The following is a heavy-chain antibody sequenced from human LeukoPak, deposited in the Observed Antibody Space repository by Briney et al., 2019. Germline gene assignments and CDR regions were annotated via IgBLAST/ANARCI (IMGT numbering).Heavy chain of an antibody. CDR1: GYTFTGYY. V-gene: IGHV1-2*02. CDR2: INPNSGGT. Sequence: ASVKVSCKASGYTFTGYYMHWVRQAPGQGLEWMGWINPNSGGTNYAQKFQGRVTMTRDMSTSTDYMELSSLRSEDTAVYYCARDNSVGDNAWWFDPWGQGTLVTVSS. D-gene: IGHD1-26*01. J-gene: IGHJ5*02. CDR3: ARDNSVGDNAWWFDP.